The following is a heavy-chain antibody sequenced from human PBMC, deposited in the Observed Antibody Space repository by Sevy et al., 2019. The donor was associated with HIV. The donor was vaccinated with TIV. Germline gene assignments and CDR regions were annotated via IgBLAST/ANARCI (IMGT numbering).Heavy chain of an antibody. CDR2: LNANSSNT. CDR1: GYTFTYYD. D-gene: IGHD6-19*01. Sequence: ASVKVSCKASGYTFTYYDMNWVRQATGQGLEWMGWLNANSSNTGYAQKFQDRVTITMDTATSTAYMELSSLRSDDTAVYYCARGEPYSSGWPPFDSWGQGTLVTVSS. J-gene: IGHJ4*02. CDR3: ARGEPYSSGWPPFDS. V-gene: IGHV1-8*02.